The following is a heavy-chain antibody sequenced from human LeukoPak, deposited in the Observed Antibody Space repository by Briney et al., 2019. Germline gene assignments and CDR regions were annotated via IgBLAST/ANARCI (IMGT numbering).Heavy chain of an antibody. J-gene: IGHJ4*02. D-gene: IGHD3-10*01. Sequence: GRSLRLSCAASGFTFDDYAMHWVRRAPGKGLEWVSGVSWNSGSIGYADSVKGRFTISRDNAKNSLYLQMNSLRAEDTALYYCAKAPWFGELLSPNLDYWGQGTLVTVSS. CDR3: AKAPWFGELLSPNLDY. V-gene: IGHV3-9*01. CDR2: VSWNSGSI. CDR1: GFTFDDYA.